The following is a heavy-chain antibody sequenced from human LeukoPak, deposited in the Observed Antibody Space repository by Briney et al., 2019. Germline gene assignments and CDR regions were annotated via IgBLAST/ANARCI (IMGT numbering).Heavy chain of an antibody. V-gene: IGHV4-34*01. J-gene: IGHJ5*02. CDR2: INHSGSN. CDR3: VKLVGSGYHILTGYYAGWFDP. CDR1: GGSFSGYY. Sequence: SETLSLTCAVYGGSFSGYYWSWIRQPPGKGLEWVGEINHSGSNNYNASLKSRVTISVDTSKNQYSLKLRSVTAADTAVHYCVKLVGSGYHILTGYYAGWFDPWGQPTLVTVSS. D-gene: IGHD3-9*01.